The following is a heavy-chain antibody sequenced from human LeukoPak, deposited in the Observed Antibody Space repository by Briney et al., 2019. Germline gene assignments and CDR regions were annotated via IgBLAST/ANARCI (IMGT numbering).Heavy chain of an antibody. J-gene: IGHJ4*02. Sequence: GESLKISCKGSGYSFTSYWIAWVRQMPGKGLEWMGIIYPRDSDTRYSPSFQGQVTISADKSISTIYLQCSSLEASDTAMYYCARTASIIGGSATRNFDYWGQGTLVTVSS. D-gene: IGHD3-3*02. CDR2: IYPRDSDT. CDR3: ARTASIIGGSATRNFDY. CDR1: GYSFTSYW. V-gene: IGHV5-51*01.